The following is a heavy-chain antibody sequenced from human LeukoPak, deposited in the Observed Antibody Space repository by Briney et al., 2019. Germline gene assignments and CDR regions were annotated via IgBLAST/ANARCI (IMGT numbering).Heavy chain of an antibody. CDR2: VYHTGNT. D-gene: IGHD2-15*01. J-gene: IGHJ4*02. CDR3: ARQWYGGSLHTYYFDV. CDR1: GYFIIRGYC. V-gene: IGHV4-38-2*01. Sequence: SETLSLTCAVSGYFIIRGYCGGWSRQPPGEGLEWIGSVYHTGNTYHTPSLKSRVTRSVDTSKNQFSLRLNSVRAADTAAYYCARQWYGGSLHTYYFDVWGQGTLVTVSS.